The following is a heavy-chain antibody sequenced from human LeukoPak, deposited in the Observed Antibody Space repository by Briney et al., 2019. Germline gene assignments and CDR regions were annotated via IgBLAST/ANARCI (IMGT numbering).Heavy chain of an antibody. CDR2: ISSSSSYI. CDR1: GFTFSSYS. V-gene: IGHV3-21*01. D-gene: IGHD6-13*01. CDR3: ARTVAAAGTFWDDY. Sequence: GGSLRLSCAASGFTFSSYSMNWVRQAPGKGLELVSSISSSSSYIYYADSVKGRFTISRDNAKNSLYLQMNSLRAEDTAVYYCARTVAAAGTFWDDYWGQGTLVTVSS. J-gene: IGHJ4*02.